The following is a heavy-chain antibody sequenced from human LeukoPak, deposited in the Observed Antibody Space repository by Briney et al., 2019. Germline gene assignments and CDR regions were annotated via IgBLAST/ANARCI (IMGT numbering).Heavy chain of an antibody. CDR1: GGSISSYY. D-gene: IGHD3-16*01. CDR2: IYYSGST. J-gene: IGHJ4*02. V-gene: IGHV4-59*08. Sequence: SETLSLTCTVSGGSISSYYWSWIRQPPEKGLEWIGYIYYSGSTNYNPSLKSRVTISVDTSKNQFSLKLSSVTAADTAVYYCARLYVWGSYSYFDYWGQGTLVTVSS. CDR3: ARLYVWGSYSYFDY.